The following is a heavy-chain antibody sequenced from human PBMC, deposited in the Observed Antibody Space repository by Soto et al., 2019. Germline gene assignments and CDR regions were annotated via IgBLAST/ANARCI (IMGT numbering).Heavy chain of an antibody. CDR2: ITSSSDYT. V-gene: IGHV3-11*05. Sequence: QEQLVESGGGLVRPGGSLRLSCAASGFTFSAYYMTWMRQAPGKGLEWVSYITSSSDYTNYAGSVKGRFTISRDNAKNALYLQMNSLSVEDTAVYYCVREYYYGIDVWGQGTKVNVSS. CDR1: GFTFSAYY. CDR3: VREYYYGIDV. J-gene: IGHJ6*02.